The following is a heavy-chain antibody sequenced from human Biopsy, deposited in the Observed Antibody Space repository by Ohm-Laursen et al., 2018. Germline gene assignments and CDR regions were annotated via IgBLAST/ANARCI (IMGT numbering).Heavy chain of an antibody. V-gene: IGHV4-59*01. J-gene: IGHJ5*02. Sequence: GTLSLTCIVSGGSISHSFWNWIRQPPGRGLEWIGYIYYSGRVDYDPSLKGRVSFSVDTSKKQFSLNLSSLTTADTAVYYCARGAGGGGVFDPWGQGTLVTVSS. D-gene: IGHD3-16*01. CDR2: IYYSGRV. CDR1: GGSISHSF. CDR3: ARGAGGGGVFDP.